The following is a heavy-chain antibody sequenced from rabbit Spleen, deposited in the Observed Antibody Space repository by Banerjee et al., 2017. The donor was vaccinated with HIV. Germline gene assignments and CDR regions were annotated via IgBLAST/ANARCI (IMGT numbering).Heavy chain of an antibody. D-gene: IGHD8-1*01. CDR1: GFSFSYCDY. J-gene: IGHJ6*01. CDR3: ARDSGTSFSSYGMDL. Sequence: QSLEESGGDLVKPGASLTLTCTASGFSFSYCDYMCWVRQPPGKGPEWIACIGAGVSYTTYYATWAKGRFTISKTSSTTVTLQMTSLTAADTATYFCARDSGTSFSSYGMDLWGPGTLVTVS. V-gene: IGHV1S40*01. CDR2: IGAGVSYTT.